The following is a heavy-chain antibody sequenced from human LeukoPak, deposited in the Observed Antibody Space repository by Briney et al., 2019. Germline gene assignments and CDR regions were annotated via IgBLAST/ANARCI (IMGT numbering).Heavy chain of an antibody. Sequence: GGSLRLSCAASGFTFSSYSMNWVRQAPGKGLEWVSSISSSSRYIYYADSVKGRFTISRDNAKNSLYLQMNSLRAEDTAVYYCARGVGATTSDYWGQGTLVTVSS. CDR2: ISSSSRYI. CDR1: GFTFSSYS. CDR3: ARGVGATTSDY. V-gene: IGHV3-21*01. D-gene: IGHD1-26*01. J-gene: IGHJ4*02.